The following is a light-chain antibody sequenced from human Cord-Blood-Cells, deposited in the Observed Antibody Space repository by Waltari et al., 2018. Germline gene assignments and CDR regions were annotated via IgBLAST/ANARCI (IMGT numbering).Light chain of an antibody. CDR3: LLSYSGAWV. J-gene: IGLJ3*02. Sequence: QALVTPEPSLTVSPGVAVTPTCSPSPGAVTSGHYPYWFQQKPGHPPRTLIYDTSNTPPWPLARFSGCLLGGKAALTLSGAQPEDEAEYYCLLSYSGAWVFGGGTKLTVL. V-gene: IGLV7-46*01. CDR2: DTS. CDR1: PGAVTSGHY.